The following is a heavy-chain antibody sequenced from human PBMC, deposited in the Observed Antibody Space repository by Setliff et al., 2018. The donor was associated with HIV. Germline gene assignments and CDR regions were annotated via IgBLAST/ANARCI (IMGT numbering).Heavy chain of an antibody. J-gene: IGHJ6*03. CDR1: GDSVNDGSYF. Sequence: PSETLSLTCTVSGDSVNDGSYFWGWIRQHPGKGLEWIGQIHYSGTTYYNPSLKSQFVISRDTFKNEFSLKVNSVTAADTAVYYCARETYYYYIDVWGRGTTVTVSS. CDR2: IHYSGTT. CDR3: ARETYYYYIDV. V-gene: IGHV4-31*01.